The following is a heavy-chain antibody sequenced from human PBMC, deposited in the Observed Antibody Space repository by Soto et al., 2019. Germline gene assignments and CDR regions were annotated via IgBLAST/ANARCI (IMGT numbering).Heavy chain of an antibody. CDR1: WFSLRTRGVG. J-gene: IGHJ5*02. D-gene: IGHD6-19*01. CDR2: IYWDDDK. Sequence: ESGPTLGDPPQTLTLTRTLSWFSLRTRGVGVGWVRQPPAKALEWLGIIYWDDDKRYSSSLKSRLTITKDTSKNQVVLIMTNMDPVDTATYYCAHRRLQSSGWYSHAWGQGILVTVSS. CDR3: AHRRLQSSGWYSHA. V-gene: IGHV2-5*02.